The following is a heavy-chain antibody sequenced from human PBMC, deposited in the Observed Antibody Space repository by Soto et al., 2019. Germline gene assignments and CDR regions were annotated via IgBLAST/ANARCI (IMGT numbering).Heavy chain of an antibody. D-gene: IGHD6-19*01. CDR3: AKLMDSSGWYWGNWFDP. V-gene: IGHV3-23*01. CDR2: ISGSGGST. J-gene: IGHJ5*02. Sequence: GGSLRLSCAASGFTFSSYAMSWVRQAPGKGLEWVSAISGSGGSTYYADSVKGRFTISRDNSKNTLYLQMNSLRAEDTAVYYCAKLMDSSGWYWGNWFDPWGQGTLVTVSS. CDR1: GFTFSSYA.